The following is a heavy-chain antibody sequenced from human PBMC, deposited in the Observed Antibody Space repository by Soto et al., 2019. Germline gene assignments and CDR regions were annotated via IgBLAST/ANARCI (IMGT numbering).Heavy chain of an antibody. CDR3: AKDGAGYCSGGSCYPAGY. CDR1: GFTFSSYG. J-gene: IGHJ4*02. D-gene: IGHD2-15*01. Sequence: QVQLVESGGGVVQPGRSLRLSCAASGFTFSSYGMHWVRQAPGKGLEWVAVISYDGSNKYYADSVKGRFTISRDNSKNTLYLQMNSLRAEDTAVYYCAKDGAGYCSGGSCYPAGYWGQGTLVTVSS. CDR2: ISYDGSNK. V-gene: IGHV3-30*18.